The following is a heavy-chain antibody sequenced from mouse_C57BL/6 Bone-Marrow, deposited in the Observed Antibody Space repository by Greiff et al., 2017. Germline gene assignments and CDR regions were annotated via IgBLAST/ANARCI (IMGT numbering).Heavy chain of an antibody. J-gene: IGHJ3*01. CDR2: IYPGSGST. CDR3: AREEVYDYDY. V-gene: IGHV1-55*01. D-gene: IGHD2-4*01. CDR1: GYTFTSYW. Sequence: QVQLKESGAELVKPGASVKMSCKASGYTFTSYWITWVKQRPGQGLEWIGDIYPGSGSTNYNEKFKSKATLTVDTSSSTAYMQLSSLTSEDSAVYYCAREEVYDYDYWGQGTLVTVSA.